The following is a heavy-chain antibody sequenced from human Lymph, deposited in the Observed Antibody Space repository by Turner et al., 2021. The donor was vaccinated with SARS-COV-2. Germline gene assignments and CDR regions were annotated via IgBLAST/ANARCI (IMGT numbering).Heavy chain of an antibody. J-gene: IGHJ3*02. Sequence: EVQLVETGGGLFQPGGSLRCSCVASGFNVSSNYMSWVRQAPGKGLEWVSVSYSGGSTFYADSVRGRFTISRDNSKNTLYLQMNSLRAEDTAVYYCARDNPHDAFDIWGQGTMVTVSS. CDR1: GFNVSSNY. V-gene: IGHV3-53*02. CDR3: ARDNPHDAFDI. CDR2: SYSGGST.